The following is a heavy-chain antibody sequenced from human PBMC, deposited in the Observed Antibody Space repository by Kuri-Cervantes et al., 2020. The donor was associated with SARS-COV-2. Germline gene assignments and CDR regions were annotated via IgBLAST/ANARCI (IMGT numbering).Heavy chain of an antibody. Sequence: ASVKVSCNASGYTFTNYYMHWVRQAPGQGLDSMGIINPGGGRTSYAQKCQGRVTLTRDTSISTAYMELSRLRSDDTAVYYCARDLGVDFWIGYYFYYMDVWGKGTTVTVSS. V-gene: IGHV1-46*01. J-gene: IGHJ6*03. D-gene: IGHD3-3*01. CDR2: INPGGGRT. CDR1: GYTFTNYY. CDR3: ARDLGVDFWIGYYFYYMDV.